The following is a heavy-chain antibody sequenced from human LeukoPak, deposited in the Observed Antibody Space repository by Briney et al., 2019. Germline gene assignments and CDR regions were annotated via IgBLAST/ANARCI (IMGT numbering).Heavy chain of an antibody. CDR2: INHSGST. J-gene: IGHJ3*02. Sequence: GSLRLSCAASGFTFSDYYMSWIRQPPGKGLEWIGEINHSGSTNYNPSLKSRVTISVDTSKNQFSLKLSSVTAADTAVYYCASLPRGSYYFGSRDAFDIWGQGTMVTVSS. D-gene: IGHD1-26*01. CDR1: GFTFSDYY. V-gene: IGHV4-34*01. CDR3: ASLPRGSYYFGSRDAFDI.